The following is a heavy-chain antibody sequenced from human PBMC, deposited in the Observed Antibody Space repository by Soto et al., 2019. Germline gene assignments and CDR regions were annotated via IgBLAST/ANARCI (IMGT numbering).Heavy chain of an antibody. CDR2: INHSGST. D-gene: IGHD2-8*02. CDR1: GGSFSGYY. CDR3: ARAWWRMDRQYGMDV. Sequence: QVQLQQWGAGLLKPSETLSLTCAVYGGSFSGYYWSWIRQPPGKGLEWIGEINHSGSTNYNPSRKSRVTISVDTSKNQFSLKLSSVTAADTAVYSCARAWWRMDRQYGMDVWGQGTTVTVSS. J-gene: IGHJ6*02. V-gene: IGHV4-34*01.